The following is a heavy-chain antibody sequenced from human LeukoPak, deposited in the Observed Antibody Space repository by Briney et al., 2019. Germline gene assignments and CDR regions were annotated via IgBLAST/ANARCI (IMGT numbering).Heavy chain of an antibody. CDR2: IYHSGST. V-gene: IGHV4-38-2*02. Sequence: SQTLSLTCTVSGYSISSGYYWGWIRQPPGKGLEWIGSIYHSGSTYYNPSLKSRVTISVDTSKNQFSLKLSSVTAADTAVYYCARESIVGATPSNFDYWGQGTLVTVSS. CDR3: ARESIVGATPSNFDY. D-gene: IGHD1-26*01. CDR1: GYSISSGYY. J-gene: IGHJ4*02.